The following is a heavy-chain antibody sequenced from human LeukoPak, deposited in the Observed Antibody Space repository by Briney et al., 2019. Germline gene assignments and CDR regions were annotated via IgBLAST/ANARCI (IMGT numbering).Heavy chain of an antibody. Sequence: PGGSLRLSCAASGFTFNSYVMSWVRQAPGKGLEWVSAISGSGGSTYYADSVKGRFTISRDNSKNTLYLQMNSLRAEDTAVYYCAKRLLSVYYDSSGYRYAFDIWGQGTMVTVSS. CDR2: ISGSGGST. D-gene: IGHD3-22*01. CDR3: AKRLLSVYYDSSGYRYAFDI. J-gene: IGHJ3*02. CDR1: GFTFNSYV. V-gene: IGHV3-23*01.